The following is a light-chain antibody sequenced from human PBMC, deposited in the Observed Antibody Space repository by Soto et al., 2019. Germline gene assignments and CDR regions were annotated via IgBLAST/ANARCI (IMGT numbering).Light chain of an antibody. CDR2: WAS. CDR3: QQYYSTPLT. Sequence: DIVMTQSPDSLALSLGETATINCKSSQSFLYSSNNKNYLAWYQKKPGQPPKXLIYWASTRESGVPERFSGSGYGTDFTLTISSLQAEDVAVYYCQQYYSTPLTFGGGTKVDIK. CDR1: QSFLYSSNNKNY. J-gene: IGKJ4*01. V-gene: IGKV4-1*01.